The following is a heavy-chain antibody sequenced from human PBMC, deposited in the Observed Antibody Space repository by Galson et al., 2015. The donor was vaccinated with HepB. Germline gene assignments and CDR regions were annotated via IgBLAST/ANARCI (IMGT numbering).Heavy chain of an antibody. D-gene: IGHD1-26*01. CDR3: ARPDLGRYYFDS. V-gene: IGHV3-48*04. CDR1: TFIFSTYS. CDR2: ISSSSTTI. J-gene: IGHJ4*02. Sequence: SLRLSCAASTFIFSTYSMNWVRQAPGKGLEWVSYISSSSTTIYYADSVKGRFTISRDNAKNSLYLQMNSLRAEDTAVYYCARPDLGRYYFDSWGQGTLVTVSS.